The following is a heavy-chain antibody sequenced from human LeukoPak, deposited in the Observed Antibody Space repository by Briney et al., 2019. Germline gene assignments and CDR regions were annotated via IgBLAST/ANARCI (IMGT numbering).Heavy chain of an antibody. J-gene: IGHJ4*02. D-gene: IGHD3-22*01. CDR1: GGTFSSYT. CDR2: IIPILGIA. CDR3: ARYYDSSGYYYGY. V-gene: IGHV1-69*02. Sequence: SVKVSCKASGGTFSSYTISWVRQAPGQGLEWMGRIIPILGIANYAQKFQGRVTITADKSTSTAYMELSSLRSEDTAVYYCARYYDSSGYYYGYWGQGTLVAVSS.